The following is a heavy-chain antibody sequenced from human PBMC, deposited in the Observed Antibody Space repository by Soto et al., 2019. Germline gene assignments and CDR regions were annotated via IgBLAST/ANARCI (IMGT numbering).Heavy chain of an antibody. V-gene: IGHV1-46*01. J-gene: IGHJ4*02. CDR2: VNPSGGST. Sequence: GASVKVSCKASGYTFTSYYMHWVRQAPGQGLEWMGIVNPSGGSTSYAQKFQGRVTMTRDTSTNTVYMELSSLRAEDTAVYYCAKEYSSGWYTSHRYFDYWGQGTLVTVS. CDR1: GYTFTSYY. D-gene: IGHD6-19*01. CDR3: AKEYSSGWYTSHRYFDY.